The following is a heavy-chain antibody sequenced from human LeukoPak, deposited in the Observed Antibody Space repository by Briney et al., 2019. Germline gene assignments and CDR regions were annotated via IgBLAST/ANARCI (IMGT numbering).Heavy chain of an antibody. CDR2: IIPIFGTA. J-gene: IGHJ4*02. Sequence: GASVKVSCKASGYTFTSYYMHWVRQAPGQGLEWMGGIIPIFGTANYAQKFQGRVTITTDESTSTAYMELSSLRSEDTAVYYCATSYYVGSFDYWGQGTLVTVSS. V-gene: IGHV1-69*05. D-gene: IGHD3-10*02. CDR1: GYTFTSYY. CDR3: ATSYYVGSFDY.